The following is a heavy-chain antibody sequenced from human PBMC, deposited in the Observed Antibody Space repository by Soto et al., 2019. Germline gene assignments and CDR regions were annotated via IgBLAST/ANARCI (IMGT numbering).Heavy chain of an antibody. CDR2: ISDSSTTI. V-gene: IGHV3-48*01. CDR3: ARVIESSGYSSGWPFQL. CDR1: GFTFSSYS. Sequence: GGSLRLSCAASGFTFSSYSMNRVRQAPGKGLQWVSYISDSSTTIYYADSVKGRFTISRDNAKNSLYLQMNTVRAEDTAVYYCARVIESSGYSSGWPFQLWGQGTLVTVSS. D-gene: IGHD6-19*01. J-gene: IGHJ1*01.